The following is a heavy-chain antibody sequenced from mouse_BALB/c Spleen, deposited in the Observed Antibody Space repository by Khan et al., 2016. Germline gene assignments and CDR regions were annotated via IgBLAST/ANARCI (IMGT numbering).Heavy chain of an antibody. CDR1: GFNIKDTY. CDR2: IDPANGNT. V-gene: IGHV14-3*02. D-gene: IGHD1-1*01. CDR3: ARTVVAPDYAMDY. J-gene: IGHJ4*01. Sequence: VQLQQPGAELVKPGASVKLSCIASGFNIKDTYMHWVKQRPEQGLEWIGRIDPANGNTKYDPKFQGKATITADTSSNTAYLQLSSLTSEDTAVYYCARTVVAPDYAMDYWGQGTSVTVSS.